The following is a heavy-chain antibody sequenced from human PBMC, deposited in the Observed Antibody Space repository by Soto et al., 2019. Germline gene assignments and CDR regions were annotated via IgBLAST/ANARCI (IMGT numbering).Heavy chain of an antibody. D-gene: IGHD3-10*01. V-gene: IGHV3-30-3*01. CDR3: ERVRVVGELLGGFDY. CDR2: ISYDGSNK. CDR1: GFTFSSYA. Sequence: PGGSLRLSCAASGFTFSSYAMHWVRQAPGKGLEWVAVISYDGSNKYYADSVKGRFTISRDNSKNTLYLQMNSLRAEDTAVYYCERVRVVGELLGGFDYWGQGTLVTVSS. J-gene: IGHJ4*02.